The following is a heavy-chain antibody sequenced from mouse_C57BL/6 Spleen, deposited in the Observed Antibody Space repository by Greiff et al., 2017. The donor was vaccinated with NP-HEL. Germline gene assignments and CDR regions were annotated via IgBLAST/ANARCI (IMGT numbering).Heavy chain of an antibody. CDR2: IYPGSGNT. J-gene: IGHJ4*01. CDR3: ARRGLGLYAMDY. CDR1: GYTFTDYY. D-gene: IGHD4-1*01. V-gene: IGHV1-76*01. Sequence: QVQLKESGAELVRPGASVKLSCKASGYTFTDYYINWVKQRPGQGLEWIARIYPGSGNTYYNEKFKGKATLTAEKSSSTAYMQLSSLTSVDSAVYFCARRGLGLYAMDYWGQGTSVTVSS.